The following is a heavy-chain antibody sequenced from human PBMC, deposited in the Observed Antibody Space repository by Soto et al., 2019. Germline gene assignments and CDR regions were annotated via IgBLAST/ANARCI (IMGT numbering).Heavy chain of an antibody. V-gene: IGHV1-69*13. D-gene: IGHD3-10*01. CDR3: ARDQRMVRGVIDRYYYGMDV. J-gene: IGHJ6*02. CDR1: GGTFSSYA. CDR2: IIPIFGTA. Sequence: ASVKVSCKASGGTFSSYAISWVRQAPGQGLEWMGGIIPIFGTANYAQKFQGRVTITADESTSTAYMELSSLRSEDTAVYYCARDQRMVRGVIDRYYYGMDVWGQGTTVTVSS.